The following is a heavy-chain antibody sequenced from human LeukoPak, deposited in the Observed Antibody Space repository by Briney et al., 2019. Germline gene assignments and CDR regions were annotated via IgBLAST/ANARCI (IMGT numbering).Heavy chain of an antibody. V-gene: IGHV3-30-3*01. CDR2: ISSDGSDK. D-gene: IGHD3-3*01. CDR3: ARDRTYDFWSGPSLAYGMDV. Sequence: GGSLRLSCAASGFTFSPHAMHWVRQAPGKGLKWVAVISSDGSDKYYADSVKGRFTISRDNSKNTLYLQMNSLRAEDTAVYYCARDRTYDFWSGPSLAYGMDVWGQGTTVTVSS. J-gene: IGHJ6*02. CDR1: GFTFSPHA.